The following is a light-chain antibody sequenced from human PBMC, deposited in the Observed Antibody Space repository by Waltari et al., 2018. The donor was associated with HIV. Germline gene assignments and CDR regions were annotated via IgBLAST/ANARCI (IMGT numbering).Light chain of an antibody. CDR1: SSNIGNNY. J-gene: IGLJ1*01. Sequence: QSVLTQPPSVSAAPGQKVTISCSGSSSNIGNNYVSWYQQLPGTAPKLLIYANNKRPSGIPYRFSGSKSGTSATLGITGLQTGDEADYYCGTWDSSLSAYVFGTGTKVTVL. CDR3: GTWDSSLSAYV. CDR2: ANN. V-gene: IGLV1-51*01.